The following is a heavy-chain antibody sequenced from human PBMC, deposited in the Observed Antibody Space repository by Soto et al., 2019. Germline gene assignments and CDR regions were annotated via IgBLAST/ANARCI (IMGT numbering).Heavy chain of an antibody. CDR1: GFIFSSYW. CDR3: ARVKLGSYDWFDP. D-gene: IGHD3-16*01. CDR2: INPDGSRT. V-gene: IGHV3-74*01. J-gene: IGHJ5*02. Sequence: EVQLVESGGGLVPPGGSLRLSCAASGFIFSSYWMHWVRQAPGKGLAWVSRINPDGSRTTYADSVTGRFTISRDNAKNTVFLQMHSLRAEDTAVYYCARVKLGSYDWFDPWGQGILVTVSS.